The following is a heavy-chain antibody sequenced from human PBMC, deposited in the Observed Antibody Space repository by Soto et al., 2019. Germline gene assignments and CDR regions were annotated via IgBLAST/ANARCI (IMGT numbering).Heavy chain of an antibody. J-gene: IGHJ4*02. CDR3: VKAVYLLDFDY. CDR1: GFTFSSYA. V-gene: IGHV3-23*01. Sequence: GGSLRLSCAASGFTFSSYAMTWVCQAPGKGLEWVSTISGTGGNTYYADSVKGRFTISRDNSKNTVYLQMNSLRAEDTAVYYCVKAVYLLDFDYWGQGTLVTVSS. D-gene: IGHD1-20*01. CDR2: ISGTGGNT.